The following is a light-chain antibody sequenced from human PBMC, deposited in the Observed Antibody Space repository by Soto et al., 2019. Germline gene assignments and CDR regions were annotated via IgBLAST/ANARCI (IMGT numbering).Light chain of an antibody. CDR1: SSDVGSYSR. Sequence: QSALTQPPSVSGSPGQSVTISCTGTSSDVGSYSRVSWYQQPPGTAPKLMIYDVSNRPSGVPDRFSGSKSGHTASLTISGLQVEDEADYYCSAYTSTSPYVFGTGTKVTVL. CDR2: DVS. J-gene: IGLJ1*01. CDR3: SAYTSTSPYV. V-gene: IGLV2-18*02.